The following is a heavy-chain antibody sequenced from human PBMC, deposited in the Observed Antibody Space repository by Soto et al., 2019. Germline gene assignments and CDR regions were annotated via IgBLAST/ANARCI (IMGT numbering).Heavy chain of an antibody. CDR1: GFTFSNYG. CDR2: ISYDGSNK. V-gene: IGHV3-30*18. CDR3: ANSFGGYYKD. J-gene: IGHJ4*02. D-gene: IGHD2-15*01. Sequence: GGSLRLSCAASGFTFSNYGMHWVRQAPGKGLEWVAVISYDGSNKYYADSVKGRFTISRDNSRNTLYLQMDSLRAEDTAVYFCANSFGGYYKDWGQGTLVTVSS.